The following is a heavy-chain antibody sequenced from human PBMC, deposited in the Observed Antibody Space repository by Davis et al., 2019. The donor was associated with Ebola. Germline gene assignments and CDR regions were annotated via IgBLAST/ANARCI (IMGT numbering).Heavy chain of an antibody. D-gene: IGHD3-10*01. Sequence: MPGGSLRLSCTVSGGSVSSGSYYWSWIRQPPEKGLEWVGYIYYSGSTNCNPSLKSRVTISVDTSKNQFSLKLSSVTAADTALYYCARIIGWSNPFDHWGQGTLVTVSS. V-gene: IGHV4-61*01. J-gene: IGHJ4*02. CDR1: GGSVSSGSYY. CDR3: ARIIGWSNPFDH. CDR2: IYYSGST.